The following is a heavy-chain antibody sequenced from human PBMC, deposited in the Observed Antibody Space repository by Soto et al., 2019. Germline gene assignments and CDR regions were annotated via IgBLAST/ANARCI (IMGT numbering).Heavy chain of an antibody. Sequence: GASVKVSCKASGGTFSSYAISWVRQAPGQGLEWMGGIIPIFGTANYAQKFQGRVTITADESTSTAYMELSSLRSEDTAVYYCARDRNPTVTTSYYYYGMDVWGQGTTVTVSS. CDR1: GGTFSSYA. D-gene: IGHD4-4*01. J-gene: IGHJ6*02. V-gene: IGHV1-69*13. CDR3: ARDRNPTVTTSYYYYGMDV. CDR2: IIPIFGTA.